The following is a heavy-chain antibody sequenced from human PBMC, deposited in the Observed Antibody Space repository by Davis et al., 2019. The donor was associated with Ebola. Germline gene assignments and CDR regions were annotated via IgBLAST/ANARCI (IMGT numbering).Heavy chain of an antibody. J-gene: IGHJ6*02. Sequence: PSETLSLTCTVSGGSISSYYWSWIRQPPGKGLEWIGYIYYSGSTNYNPSLKSRVTISVDTSKNQFSLKLSSVTAAGTAVYYCARHGYSYGFYYYYYYGMDVWGQGTTVTVSS. D-gene: IGHD5-18*01. V-gene: IGHV4-59*01. CDR3: ARHGYSYGFYYYYYYGMDV. CDR1: GGSISSYY. CDR2: IYYSGST.